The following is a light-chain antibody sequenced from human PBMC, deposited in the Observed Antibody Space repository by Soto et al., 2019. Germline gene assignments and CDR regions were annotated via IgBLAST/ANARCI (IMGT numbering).Light chain of an antibody. V-gene: IGLV2-23*02. CDR3: CSYAATNTLV. J-gene: IGLJ3*02. Sequence: QSVLTQPASVSGSPGQSITISCTGTSSGVGSNNLVSWYQQHPGKAPKLMIYDVTKRPSGISNRFAGSKSDNTASLTISGLQAEDEADYYGCSYAATNTLVFGAGTKVTVL. CDR2: DVT. CDR1: SSGVGSNNL.